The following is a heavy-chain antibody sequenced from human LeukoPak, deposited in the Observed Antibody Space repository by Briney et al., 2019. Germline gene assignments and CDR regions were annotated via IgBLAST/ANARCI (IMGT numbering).Heavy chain of an antibody. D-gene: IGHD3-22*01. J-gene: IGHJ4*02. CDR3: ATAADSSGYLSSPGDY. V-gene: IGHV4-31*03. CDR2: ICYCGST. CDR1: GGSISSGGYY. Sequence: PSETLSLTCTVSGGSISSGGYYWSWIRQHPGTGPEWIGYICYCGSTYYNPSLKSRVTISVDTSKNQFSLKLSSVTAADTAVYYCATAADSSGYLSSPGDYWGQGTLVTVSS.